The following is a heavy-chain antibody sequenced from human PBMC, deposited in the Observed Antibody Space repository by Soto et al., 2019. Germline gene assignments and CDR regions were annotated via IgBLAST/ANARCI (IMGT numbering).Heavy chain of an antibody. Sequence: QVQLVQSGAEVKKPGSSVKVSCKASGGTFSSYAISWVRQAPGQGLEWMGGIIPIFGTANYAQKFQGRVTITADESTSTAYMELSSLRSEDTAVYYCARTSLSDYSPPYYYGMDVWGQGTTVIVSS. D-gene: IGHD5-12*01. J-gene: IGHJ6*02. CDR3: ARTSLSDYSPPYYYGMDV. CDR2: IIPIFGTA. V-gene: IGHV1-69*01. CDR1: GGTFSSYA.